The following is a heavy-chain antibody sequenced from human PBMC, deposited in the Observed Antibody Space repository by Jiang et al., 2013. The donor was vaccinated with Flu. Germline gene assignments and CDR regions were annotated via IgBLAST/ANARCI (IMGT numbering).Heavy chain of an antibody. V-gene: IGHV3-72*01. Sequence: QLLESGGGLVQPGGSLRLSCAASGFTFSDHYMDWVRQAPGKGLEWVGRIRNKANSHTTEYAASVKGRFTISRDDSKNLLYLQMNSLKTEDTAVYYCAGSPGWNDHPFDYWGQGTLVTVSS. D-gene: IGHD1-1*01. CDR2: IRNKANSHTT. CDR1: GFTFSDHY. CDR3: AGSPGWNDHPFDY. J-gene: IGHJ4*02.